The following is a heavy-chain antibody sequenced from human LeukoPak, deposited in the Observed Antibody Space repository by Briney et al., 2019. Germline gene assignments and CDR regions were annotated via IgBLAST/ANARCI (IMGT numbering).Heavy chain of an antibody. CDR3: ARGVAVAGIPI. V-gene: IGHV4-61*05. D-gene: IGHD6-19*01. CDR2: IYYSGST. CDR1: GGSISTSSYY. J-gene: IGHJ4*02. Sequence: KPSETLSLTCTVSGGSISTSSYYWGWIRQPPGKGLEWIGYIYYSGSTNYNPSLKSRVTISVDTSKNQFSLKLSSVTAADTAVYYCARGVAVAGIPIWGQGTLVTVSS.